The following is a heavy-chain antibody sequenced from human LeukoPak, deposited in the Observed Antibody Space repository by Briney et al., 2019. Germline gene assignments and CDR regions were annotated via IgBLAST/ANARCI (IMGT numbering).Heavy chain of an antibody. CDR2: INPSGGST. D-gene: IGHD5-24*01. J-gene: IGHJ3*02. V-gene: IGHV1-46*01. CDR3: ARDIDGYNLDDAFDI. Sequence: ASVKVSCKASGYTFTSYGISWVRQAPGQGLEWMGIINPSGGSTSYAQKFQGRGTMTRDTSTSTVYMELSSLRFEDTAVYYCARDIDGYNLDDAFDIWGQGTMVTVSS. CDR1: GYTFTSYG.